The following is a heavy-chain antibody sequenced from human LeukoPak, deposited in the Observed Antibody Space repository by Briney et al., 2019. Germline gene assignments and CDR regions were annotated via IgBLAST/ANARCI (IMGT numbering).Heavy chain of an antibody. D-gene: IGHD2-2*01. V-gene: IGHV3-23*01. CDR2: VSANGGST. J-gene: IGHJ4*02. CDR3: AKDWTIVVVRNYFDY. CDR1: GFTFSSYA. Sequence: PGGSLRLSCAASGFTFSSYAMSWVRQAPGKGLEWFSAVSANGGSTHYADSVKGRFTISRDNSKNTLYLQMNSLRAEDTAVYYCAKDWTIVVVRNYFDYWGQGTLVTVSS.